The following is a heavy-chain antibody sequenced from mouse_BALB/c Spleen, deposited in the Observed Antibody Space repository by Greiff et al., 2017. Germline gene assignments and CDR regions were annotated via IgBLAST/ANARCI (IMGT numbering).Heavy chain of an antibody. CDR3: NAHYGSSPRY. V-gene: IGHV14-4*02. J-gene: IGHJ2*01. CDR1: GFNIKDYY. CDR2: IDPENGDT. Sequence: EVQLQQSGAELVRSGASVKLSCTASGFNIKDYYMHWVKQRPEQGLEWIGWIDPENGDTEYAPKFQGKATMTADTSSNTAYLQLSSLTSEDTAVYYCNAHYGSSPRYWGQGTTLTVSS. D-gene: IGHD1-1*01.